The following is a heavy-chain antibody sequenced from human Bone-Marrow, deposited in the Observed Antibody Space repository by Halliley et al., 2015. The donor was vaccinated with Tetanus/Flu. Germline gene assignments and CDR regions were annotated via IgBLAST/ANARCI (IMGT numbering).Heavy chain of an antibody. D-gene: IGHD2-15*01. CDR2: MYYSGRT. Sequence: GLVKPSETLSLTCTVSGGSISSYYWSWLRQPPGMGLQWIGYMYYSGRTSYNPSLKSRVTISVDTSKNQFTLMVTSVTAADTAMYYCARSPGSGTYSLFFDSWGQGTLVTVSS. V-gene: IGHV4-59*01. CDR1: GGSISSYY. J-gene: IGHJ4*02. CDR3: ARSPGSGTYSLFFDS.